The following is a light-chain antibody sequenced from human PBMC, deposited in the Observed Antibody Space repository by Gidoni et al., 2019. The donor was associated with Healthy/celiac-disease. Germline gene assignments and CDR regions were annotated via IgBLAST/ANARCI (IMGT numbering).Light chain of an antibody. J-gene: IGKJ4*01. V-gene: IGKV3-15*01. CDR2: GAS. Sequence: ELVMTQPPSTRSVAQGERATLSCRASQSVRSNFTCYQQKPGQAHSLLIYGASTRATGSPARFSGSGSGTEVFLTISSLQSEDFAVYYCHQYSNSPFTFXGXTKVEIK. CDR3: HQYSNSPFT. CDR1: QSVRSN.